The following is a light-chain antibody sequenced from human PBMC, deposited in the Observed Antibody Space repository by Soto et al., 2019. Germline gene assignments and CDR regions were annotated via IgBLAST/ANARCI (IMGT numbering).Light chain of an antibody. V-gene: IGLV2-11*01. CDR1: SSDVGGYNY. CDR2: DVS. CDR3: CSYAGSYTEV. Sequence: QSVLTQPRSVSGSPGQSVTISCTGTSSDVGGYNYVSWYQQHPGKAPKPMIYDVSKRPSGVPDRFSGSKSGNTASLTISGLQAEDEADYYCCSYAGSYTEVFGTGTKVTVL. J-gene: IGLJ1*01.